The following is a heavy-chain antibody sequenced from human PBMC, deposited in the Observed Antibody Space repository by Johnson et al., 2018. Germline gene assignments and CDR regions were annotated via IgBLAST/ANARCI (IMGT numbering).Heavy chain of an antibody. Sequence: VQLVQSGGGLIQPGGSVRLSCAASGFTVSSNYMNWVRQAPGKGLEWVSVIYTGGSTSYADSVKGRFTVSRDNSKNTVFLQMNSLRAEDTGVYYCARDGVVTPSYGMDVWGQGTTVTVSS. CDR3: ARDGVVTPSYGMDV. V-gene: IGHV3-53*01. J-gene: IGHJ6*02. D-gene: IGHD3-3*01. CDR2: IYTGGST. CDR1: GFTVSSNY.